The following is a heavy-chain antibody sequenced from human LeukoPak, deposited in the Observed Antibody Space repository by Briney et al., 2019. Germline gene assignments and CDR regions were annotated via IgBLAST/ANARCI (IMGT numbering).Heavy chain of an antibody. CDR3: ARVPIVVVPAATENPRWFDP. CDR2: IYYSGST. J-gene: IGHJ5*02. CDR1: GGSVSSGGYS. V-gene: IGHV4-31*11. D-gene: IGHD2-2*01. Sequence: SETLSLTCAVSGGSVSSGGYSWSWIRQSPGKGLEWIGYIYYSGSTYYNPSLKSRVTISVDTSKNQFSLKLSSVTAADTAVYYCARVPIVVVPAATENPRWFDPWGQGTLVTVSS.